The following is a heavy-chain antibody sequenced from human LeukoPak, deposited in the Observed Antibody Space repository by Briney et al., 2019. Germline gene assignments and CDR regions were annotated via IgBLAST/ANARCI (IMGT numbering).Heavy chain of an antibody. CDR2: IYYNGNA. V-gene: IGHV4-59*08. CDR3: ARHSYSVPHYFDY. J-gene: IGHJ4*02. D-gene: IGHD3-10*02. Sequence: SETLSLTCAVYGESLSGFYWSWIRQAPGKGLEWIAFIYYNGNAHYNPSLKSRVTISVDTSKNQFSLRVTSVTAEDTAVYYCARHSYSVPHYFDYWGQGTLVTVSS. CDR1: GESLSGFY.